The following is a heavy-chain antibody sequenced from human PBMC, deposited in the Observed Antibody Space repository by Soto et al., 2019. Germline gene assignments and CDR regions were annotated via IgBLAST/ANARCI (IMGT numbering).Heavy chain of an antibody. D-gene: IGHD3-22*01. Sequence: ASVKVSCKASGYSFSSYAISWVRQAPGQGLEWMGWISAHNGKTNYAQKLQGRVTMTTDTSTSTAYMELRSLRSDDTAVYYCARDQSLTMIVVVIGNGMDVWGQGTTVTVSS. J-gene: IGHJ6*02. CDR1: GYSFSSYA. CDR3: ARDQSLTMIVVVIGNGMDV. CDR2: ISAHNGKT. V-gene: IGHV1-18*01.